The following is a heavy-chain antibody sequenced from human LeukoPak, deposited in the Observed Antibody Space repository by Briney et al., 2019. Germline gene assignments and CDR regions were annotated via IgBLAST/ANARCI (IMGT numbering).Heavy chain of an antibody. CDR1: GGSFSGYY. J-gene: IGHJ4*02. Sequence: PSETLSLTCAVYGGSFSGYYWSWIRQPPGKGLEWIGEINHSGSTNYNPSLKSRVTISVDASKNQFSLKLSSVTAADTAVYYCARQLKHLYYYDSSGYYFDHWGQGTLVTVSS. CDR2: INHSGST. V-gene: IGHV4-34*01. CDR3: ARQLKHLYYYDSSGYYFDH. D-gene: IGHD3-22*01.